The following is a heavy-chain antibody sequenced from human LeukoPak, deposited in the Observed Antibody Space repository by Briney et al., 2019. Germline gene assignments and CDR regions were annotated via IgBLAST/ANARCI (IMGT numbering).Heavy chain of an antibody. CDR1: GFTFSNYA. V-gene: IGHV3-21*04. CDR2: TSGSSSHT. Sequence: GGSLRLSCGASGFTFSNYAMNWVRQAPGKGLEWVSSTSGSSSHTYYADSLKGRFTISRDNARNSLYLQLNSLRAEDTAVYYCAVLCSGGSCYPPGFDYWGQGTLVTVSS. D-gene: IGHD2-15*01. J-gene: IGHJ4*02. CDR3: AVLCSGGSCYPPGFDY.